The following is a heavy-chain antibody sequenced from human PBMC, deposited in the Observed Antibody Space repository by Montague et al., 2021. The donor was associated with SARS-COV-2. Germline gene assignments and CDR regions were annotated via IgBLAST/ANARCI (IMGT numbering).Heavy chain of an antibody. Sequence: SLRLSCAASGFTFSSYSMNWVRQAPGKGLEWVSSIGSSSSYIYYADSVKGRFTISRDNAKNSLYLQMNSLRAEDTAVYYCARAGTYYDILTGYAELGYFDYWGQGTLVTVSS. V-gene: IGHV3-21*01. CDR3: ARAGTYYDILTGYAELGYFDY. J-gene: IGHJ4*02. CDR2: IGSSSSYI. D-gene: IGHD3-9*01. CDR1: GFTFSSYS.